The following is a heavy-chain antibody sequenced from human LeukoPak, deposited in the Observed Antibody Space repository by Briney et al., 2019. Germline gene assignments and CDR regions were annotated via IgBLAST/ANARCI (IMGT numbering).Heavy chain of an antibody. CDR3: TTSPGDPFDY. CDR2: INPNSGDT. J-gene: IGHJ4*02. CDR1: GYTLTGFH. D-gene: IGHD3-16*01. V-gene: IGHV1-2*02. Sequence: ASVKVSCRASGYTLTGFHIHWVRQAPGQGLEYMGWINPNSGDTNYAQKFQGRVTMTRDTSISTAYMELSSPRFDDTAVYFCTTSPGDPFDYWGQGTLVTVSS.